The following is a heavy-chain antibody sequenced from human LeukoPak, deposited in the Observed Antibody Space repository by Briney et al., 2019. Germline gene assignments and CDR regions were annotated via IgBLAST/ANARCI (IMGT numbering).Heavy chain of an antibody. J-gene: IGHJ6*02. V-gene: IGHV4-39*07. CDR2: I. CDR3: ARDAGHQLSRRNYYAMDV. Sequence: PSETLSLACTVSGGSISSSSYYWGWIRQPPGKELEWIGSIYYNPSLKSRVTISVDSSNNQLSLKVNSVTAADTAVYYCARDAGHQLSRRNYYAMDVWGQGTTVTVSS. CDR1: GGSISSSSYY. D-gene: IGHD1-1*01.